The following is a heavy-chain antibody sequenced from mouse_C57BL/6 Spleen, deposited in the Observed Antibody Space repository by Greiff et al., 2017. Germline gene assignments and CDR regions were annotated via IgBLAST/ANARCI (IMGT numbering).Heavy chain of an antibody. CDR2: IYPRSGNT. Sequence: QVQLKQSGAELARPGASVKLSCKASGYTFTSYGISWVKQSTGQGLEWIGEIYPRSGNTYYNEKFKGKATLTADKSSSTAYMELRSLTSEDSAVDFWARLSTMVTSWFAYWGQGTLVTVSA. V-gene: IGHV1-81*01. CDR3: ARLSTMVTSWFAY. D-gene: IGHD2-2*01. J-gene: IGHJ3*01. CDR1: GYTFTSYG.